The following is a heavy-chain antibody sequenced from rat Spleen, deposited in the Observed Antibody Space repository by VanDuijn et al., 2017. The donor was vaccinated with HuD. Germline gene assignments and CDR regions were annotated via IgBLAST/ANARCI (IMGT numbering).Heavy chain of an antibody. J-gene: IGHJ2*01. CDR1: GFSVTTYH. V-gene: IGHV2-72*01. D-gene: IGHD1-1*01. CDR3: ARHDYSGDVDFEY. CDR2: IWAGGGI. Sequence: QVQLKESGPGLVQPSQTLSLSCTVSGFSVTTYHVSWVRQPPGKSLVWMGTIWAGGGINYNSAVQSRLSISRDTSKSQVFLKMNSLQPEDTGTYYCARHDYSGDVDFEYWGQGVRVTVSS.